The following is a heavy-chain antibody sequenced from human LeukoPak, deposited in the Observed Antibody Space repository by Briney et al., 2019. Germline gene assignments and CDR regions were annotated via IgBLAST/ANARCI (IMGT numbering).Heavy chain of an antibody. Sequence: GKSLRLSCAASGFSFSSYAMYWVRQAPGKGLGWVAVIWSDGNNKYYSDSVKGRFTISRDNSNNTLYLQMNSLRAEDTAVYYCARWLQLHYFDYWGQGTLVTVSS. CDR3: ARWLQLHYFDY. D-gene: IGHD5-24*01. CDR2: IWSDGNNK. V-gene: IGHV3-33*07. J-gene: IGHJ4*02. CDR1: GFSFSSYA.